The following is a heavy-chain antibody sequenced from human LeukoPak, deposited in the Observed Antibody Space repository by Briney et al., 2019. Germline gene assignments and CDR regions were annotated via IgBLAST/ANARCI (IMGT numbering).Heavy chain of an antibody. CDR2: INRSVST. CDR3: ARGASTSYYYYYYYMDV. CDR1: GGSFSGNY. D-gene: IGHD2-2*01. J-gene: IGHJ6*03. V-gene: IGHV4-34*01. Sequence: SETLSLNCAVYGGSFSGNYWSWIRQPPGKGLEWIGKINRSVSTNYSPSLKSRVTMSVDTSKNQFSLKLSSVTAADTAVYYCARGASTSYYYYYYYMDVWGKGTTVTVSS.